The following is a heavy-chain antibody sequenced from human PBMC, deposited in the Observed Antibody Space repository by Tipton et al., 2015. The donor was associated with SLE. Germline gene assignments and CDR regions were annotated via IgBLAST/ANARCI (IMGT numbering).Heavy chain of an antibody. J-gene: IGHJ2*01. CDR3: ARGSGWPHWYLGL. V-gene: IGHV4-59*01. CDR2: IYYSGST. CDR1: GDSISNYY. D-gene: IGHD6-19*01. Sequence: TLSLTCTVSGDSISNYYWSWIRQPPGKGLEWIGYIYYSGSTNYNPSLKSRVTISVDTSKDQFSLKLSSVTAADTAVYSCARGSGWPHWYLGLWGRGTLVTVSS.